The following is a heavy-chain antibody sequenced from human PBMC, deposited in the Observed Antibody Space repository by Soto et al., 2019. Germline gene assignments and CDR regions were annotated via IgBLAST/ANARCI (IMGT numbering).Heavy chain of an antibody. D-gene: IGHD2-15*01. V-gene: IGHV1-69*01. CDR3: ARSQGGSSSLDIYYYYYYGMDV. CDR1: GGTFSSYA. CDR2: IIPIFGTA. J-gene: IGHJ6*02. Sequence: QVQLVQSGAEVKKPGSSGKVSCKAPGGTFSSYAISWVRQAPGQGLEWMGGIIPIFGTANYAQKFQGRVTITADESTSTGYMELSSLRSEDTAVYYCARSQGGSSSLDIYYYYYYGMDVWGQGTTVTVSS.